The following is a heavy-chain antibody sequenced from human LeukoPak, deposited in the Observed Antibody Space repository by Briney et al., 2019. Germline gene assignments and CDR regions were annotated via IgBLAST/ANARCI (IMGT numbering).Heavy chain of an antibody. J-gene: IGHJ4*02. Sequence: ASVKVSCKASGGTFSSYATSWVRQAPGQGLEWMGGIIPIFGTANYAQKFQGRVTITADESTSTAYMELSSLRSEDTAVYYCARGSRGAPPPAFDYWGQGTLVTVSS. V-gene: IGHV1-69*01. CDR3: ARGSRGAPPPAFDY. CDR1: GGTFSSYA. CDR2: IIPIFGTA.